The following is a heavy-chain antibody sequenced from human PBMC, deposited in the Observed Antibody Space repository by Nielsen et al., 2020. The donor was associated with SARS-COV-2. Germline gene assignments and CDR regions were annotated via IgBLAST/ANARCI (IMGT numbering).Heavy chain of an antibody. J-gene: IGHJ6*02. CDR1: GFTFDDYA. CDR2: ISWNSGSI. CDR3: AKDRGGFGPVWFGEIGYYGMDV. V-gene: IGHV3-9*01. Sequence: SLKISCAASGFTFDDYAMHWVRQAPGKGLEWVSGISWNSGSIGYADSVKGRFTISRDNAKNSLYLQMNSLRAEDTAVYYCAKDRGGFGPVWFGEIGYYGMDVWGQGTTVTVSS. D-gene: IGHD3-10*01.